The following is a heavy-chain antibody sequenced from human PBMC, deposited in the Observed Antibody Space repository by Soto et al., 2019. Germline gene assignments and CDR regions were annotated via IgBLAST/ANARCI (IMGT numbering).Heavy chain of an antibody. Sequence: PSETLSLTCTVSGYSISTGYYWAWVRQSPGKGLEWIGSVYRSGAAYYSPTLKSRVTISVDTSKNQFSLHLKSVTAADAAVYYFARDYSYALDVDGYFNVWGQGTPVIFSS. CDR2: VYRSGAA. D-gene: IGHD2-15*01. J-gene: IGHJ4*02. V-gene: IGHV4-38-2*02. CDR1: GYSISTGYY. CDR3: ARDYSYALDVDGYFNV.